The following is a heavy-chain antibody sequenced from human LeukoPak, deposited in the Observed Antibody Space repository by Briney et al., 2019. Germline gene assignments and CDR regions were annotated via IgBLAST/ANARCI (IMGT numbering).Heavy chain of an antibody. J-gene: IGHJ4*02. D-gene: IGHD3-16*01. CDR1: GFTFSSYW. CDR2: SNSDGSST. V-gene: IGHV3-74*01. Sequence: GGSLRHSCAAPGFTFSSYWMHRVRQAPGKGLVWVSRSNSDGSSTSYADSVKGRFTISRDNAKNTLYLQMNRLRAEDTAVYYCGGGTYYFFDYWGQGNRVTVSS. CDR3: GGGTYYFFDY.